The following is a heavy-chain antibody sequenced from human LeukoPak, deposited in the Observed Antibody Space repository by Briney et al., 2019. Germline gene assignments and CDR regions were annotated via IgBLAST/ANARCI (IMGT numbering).Heavy chain of an antibody. CDR2: IRSKANTYAA. CDR3: MARGDNYGLFDY. J-gene: IGHJ4*01. CDR1: GFTFSDSA. V-gene: IGHV3-73*01. D-gene: IGHD5-18*01. Sequence: GGSLRLSCAASGFTFSDSAMHWVRQASGTGLEWVARIRSKANTYAASYAASVKGRFTVSRDDSKNTASLQMNSLKTEDTAVYYCMARGDNYGLFDYWGHGTLVTVSS.